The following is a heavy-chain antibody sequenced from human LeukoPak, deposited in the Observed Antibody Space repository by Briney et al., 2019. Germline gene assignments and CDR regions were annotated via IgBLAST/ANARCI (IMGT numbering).Heavy chain of an antibody. V-gene: IGHV3-23*01. Sequence: GGSLRLSCAASGFTFRSYPISWVRQAPGKGLEWVSTISGSGDSTHYADSVKGRFTISRDNSKNTLYLQMNSLRAEDTAVYYCAKQIVVVVAAIDYWGQGTLVTVSS. CDR1: GFTFRSYP. J-gene: IGHJ4*02. CDR2: ISGSGDST. D-gene: IGHD2-15*01. CDR3: AKQIVVVVAAIDY.